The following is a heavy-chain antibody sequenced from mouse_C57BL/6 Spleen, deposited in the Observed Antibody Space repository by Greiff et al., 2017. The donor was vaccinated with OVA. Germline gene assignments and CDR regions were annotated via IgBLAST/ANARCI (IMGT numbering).Heavy chain of an antibody. CDR2: ISGGGGNT. CDR3: ARHDDYERYFDV. J-gene: IGHJ1*03. Sequence: DVKLVESGGGLVKPGGSLKLSCAASGFTFSSYTMSWVRQTPEKRLEWVATISGGGGNTYYPDSVKGRFTISRDNAKNTLYLQMSSLRSEDTALYYCARHDDYERYFDVWGTGTTVTVSS. CDR1: GFTFSSYT. V-gene: IGHV5-9*01. D-gene: IGHD2-4*01.